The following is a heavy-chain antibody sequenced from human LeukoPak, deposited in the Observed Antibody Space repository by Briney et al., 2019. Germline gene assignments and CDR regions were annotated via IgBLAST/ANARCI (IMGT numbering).Heavy chain of an antibody. CDR1: GGSISSSSYY. V-gene: IGHV4-39*01. D-gene: IGHD3-3*01. Sequence: SETLSLTCTVSGGSISSSSYYWGWIRQPPGKGLEWIGSIYYSGSTYYNPSLKSRVTISVDTSKNQFSLKLSSVTAADTAVYYCARHKGSGPRFDFWSGYHVYYFDYWGQGTLVTVSS. CDR3: ARHKGSGPRFDFWSGYHVYYFDY. CDR2: IYYSGST. J-gene: IGHJ4*02.